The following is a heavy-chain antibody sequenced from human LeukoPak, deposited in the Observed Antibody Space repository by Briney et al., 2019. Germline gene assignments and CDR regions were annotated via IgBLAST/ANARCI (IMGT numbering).Heavy chain of an antibody. J-gene: IGHJ4*02. CDR3: ARDQTRLQFTSSGY. V-gene: IGHV1-2*02. CDR2: INPNSGGT. CDR1: GYTFTGYY. D-gene: IGHD5-24*01. Sequence: ASVKVSCKASGYTFTGYYMHWVRQAPEQGLEWMGWINPNSGGTNYAQKFQGRVTMTRDTSISTAYMELSRLRSDDTAVYYCARDQTRLQFTSSGYWGQGTLVTVSS.